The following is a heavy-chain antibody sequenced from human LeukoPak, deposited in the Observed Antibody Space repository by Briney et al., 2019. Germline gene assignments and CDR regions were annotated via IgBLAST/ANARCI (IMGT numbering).Heavy chain of an antibody. CDR3: ARSFQGTVNLDY. CDR2: INPNSGGT. V-gene: IGHV1-2*02. CDR1: GYTFTGYY. J-gene: IGHJ4*02. Sequence: ASVKASCKASGYTFTGYYMHWVRQAPGQGLEWMGWINPNSGGTNYAQKFQGRVTMTRDTSISTAYMELSRLRSDDTAVYYCARSFQGTVNLDYWGQGTLVTVSS. D-gene: IGHD4-17*01.